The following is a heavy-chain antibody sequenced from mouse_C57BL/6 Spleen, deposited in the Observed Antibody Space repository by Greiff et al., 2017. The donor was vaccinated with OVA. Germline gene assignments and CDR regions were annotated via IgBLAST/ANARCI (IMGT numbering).Heavy chain of an antibody. CDR1: GYAFSSYW. V-gene: IGHV1-80*01. J-gene: IGHJ4*01. D-gene: IGHD2-4*01. Sequence: QVQLKQSGAELVKPGASVKISCKASGYAFSSYWMNWVKQRPGKGLEWIGQIYPGDGDTNYNGKFKGKATLTADKSSSTAYMQLSSLTSEDSAVYFCARRGLLYDYDVGAMDYWGQGTSVTVSS. CDR3: ARRGLLYDYDVGAMDY. CDR2: IYPGDGDT.